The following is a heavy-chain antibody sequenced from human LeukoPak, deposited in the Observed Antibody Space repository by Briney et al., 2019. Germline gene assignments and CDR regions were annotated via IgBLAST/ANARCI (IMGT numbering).Heavy chain of an antibody. CDR2: INSDETTT. CDR1: GFTFSSYW. V-gene: IGHV3-74*01. J-gene: IGHJ4*02. D-gene: IGHD6-19*01. CDR3: TRGTGYGSGWSTY. Sequence: SVGSLRLSCAASGFTFSSYWMYWVRQAPGKGLLWVSRINSDETTTTYAEYVKGRFTISRDNAKNTLYLQMSSLRAEDTAVYYCTRGTGYGSGWSTYWGQGILVTVSS.